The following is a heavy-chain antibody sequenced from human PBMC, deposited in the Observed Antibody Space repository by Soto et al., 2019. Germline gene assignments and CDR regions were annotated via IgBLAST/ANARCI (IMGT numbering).Heavy chain of an antibody. Sequence: SLTCAISGDSVSSNSAAWNWIRQSPSRGLEWLGRTYYRSKWYNDYAVSVKSRITINPDTSKNQFSLQLNSVTPEDTAVYYCARDQQYSSSSWGDYYYYGMDVWGQGTTVTVSS. CDR2: TYYRSKWYN. CDR3: ARDQQYSSSSWGDYYYYGMDV. D-gene: IGHD6-6*01. J-gene: IGHJ6*02. CDR1: GDSVSSNSAA. V-gene: IGHV6-1*01.